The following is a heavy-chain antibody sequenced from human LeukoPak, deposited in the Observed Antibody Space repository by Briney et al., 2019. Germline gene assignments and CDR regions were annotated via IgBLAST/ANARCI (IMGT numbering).Heavy chain of an antibody. V-gene: IGHV3-23*01. J-gene: IGHJ4*02. CDR1: GFTFSSYA. CDR3: AKDWGEYFDYVWGSFTSFDF. Sequence: GGSARLSCAASGFTFSSYAMSWVRLAPGKGLEWVSAISGSGGSTYYADSVKGRFTISRDNSKNTLYLQMNSLRAEDTAVYYCAKDWGEYFDYVWGSFTSFDFWGQGTLVTVSS. D-gene: IGHD3-16*01. CDR2: ISGSGGST.